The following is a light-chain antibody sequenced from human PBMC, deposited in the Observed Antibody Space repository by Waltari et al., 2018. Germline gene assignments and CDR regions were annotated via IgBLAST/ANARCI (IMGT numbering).Light chain of an antibody. CDR2: DAS. V-gene: IGKV1-33*01. Sequence: DIQMPQSPSSLSASVGDRFTITCQASQDISNYLNWYQQKPGKAPKLLIYDASNLETGVPSRFSGSGSGTDFTFTISSLQPEDIATYYCQQYDNLPWTFGQGTKVEIK. CDR3: QQYDNLPWT. CDR1: QDISNY. J-gene: IGKJ1*01.